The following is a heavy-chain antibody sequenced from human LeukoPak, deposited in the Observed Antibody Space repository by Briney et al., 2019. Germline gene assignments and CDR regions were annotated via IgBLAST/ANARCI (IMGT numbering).Heavy chain of an antibody. CDR1: GFTFSIYV. J-gene: IGHJ4*02. CDR3: AKEHDYSNAAPEWGFDS. D-gene: IGHD3-3*01. V-gene: IGHV3-23*01. CDR2: MSGSSSHT. Sequence: GGSLRLSCAASGFTFSIYVMSWVRQAPGKGLEWVSGMSGSSSHTMDSDSVRGRFTISRDNTRNTLYLHMNNVRAEDTALYYCAKEHDYSNAAPEWGFDSWGEGTRVTVSS.